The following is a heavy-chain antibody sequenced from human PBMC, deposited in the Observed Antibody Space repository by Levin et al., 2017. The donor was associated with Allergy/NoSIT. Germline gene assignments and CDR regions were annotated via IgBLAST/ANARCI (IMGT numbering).Heavy chain of an antibody. CDR1: GFTFSDYS. J-gene: IGHJ4*02. Sequence: GESLKISCAASGFTFSDYSMNWVRQAPGKGLEWVSYISSGSSTIYYADSVKGRFTISRDNAKSSLYLQMNSLRDEDTAVYYCARGYAPDYWGQGTLVTVSS. CDR2: ISSGSSTI. D-gene: IGHD1-1*01. V-gene: IGHV3-48*02. CDR3: ARGYAPDY.